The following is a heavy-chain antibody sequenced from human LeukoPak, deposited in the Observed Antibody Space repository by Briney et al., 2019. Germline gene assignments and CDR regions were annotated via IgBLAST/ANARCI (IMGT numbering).Heavy chain of an antibody. Sequence: KPSETLSLTCTVSGGSISSSSYYWGWIRQPPGKGLEWIGSIYYSGSTYYNPSLKSRVTISVDTSKNQFSLKLSSVTAADTAVYYCARDPEGLYFDWLSWGQGTLVTVSS. V-gene: IGHV4-39*07. J-gene: IGHJ5*02. CDR1: GGSISSSSYY. CDR2: IYYSGST. CDR3: ARDPEGLYFDWLS. D-gene: IGHD3-9*01.